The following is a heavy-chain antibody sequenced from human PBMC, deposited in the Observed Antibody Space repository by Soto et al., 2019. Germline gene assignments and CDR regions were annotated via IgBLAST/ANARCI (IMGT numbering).Heavy chain of an antibody. Sequence: GASVKVSCKASGYVFITRGVTWVRQAPGQGLEWKGRISTDNGKNVYARKFQARVTMTTDTSTSTGYKELRSLRSDDTVVYYCARIGVDDILTGYFITGNPYYFDYWGQGTLVTVSS. V-gene: IGHV1-18*01. D-gene: IGHD3-9*01. CDR1: GYVFITRG. CDR2: ISTDNGKN. CDR3: ARIGVDDILTGYFITGNPYYFDY. J-gene: IGHJ4*02.